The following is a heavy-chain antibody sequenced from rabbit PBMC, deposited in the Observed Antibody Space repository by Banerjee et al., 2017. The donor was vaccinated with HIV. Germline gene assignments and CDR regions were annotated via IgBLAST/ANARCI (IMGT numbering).Heavy chain of an antibody. J-gene: IGHJ4*01. D-gene: IGHD1-1*01. CDR3: ARSPYGVFSDYGAFKL. CDR2: IYTGSGST. V-gene: IGHV1S45*01. Sequence: QEQLVESGGGLVTLGGSLTLTCTASGFSFSSSYWICWVRQAPGKGLEWIGCIYTGSGSTYYASWAKGRFTITRSTSLNTVTLQMTSLTVADTATYFCARSPYGVFSDYGAFKLWGQGTLVTVS. CDR1: GFSFSSSYW.